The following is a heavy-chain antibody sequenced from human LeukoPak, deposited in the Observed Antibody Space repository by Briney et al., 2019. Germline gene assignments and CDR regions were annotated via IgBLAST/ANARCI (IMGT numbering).Heavy chain of an antibody. D-gene: IGHD3-22*01. V-gene: IGHV3-23*01. Sequence: PGGSLRLSCAASGFTFSSYAMSWVRQAPGKGLEWVSAISGSGGSTYYADSVKGRFTVSRDNSKNTLYLQMNSLRAEDTAVYYCAKLSGIVVVITTGVDYWGQGTLVTVSS. CDR2: ISGSGGST. J-gene: IGHJ4*02. CDR3: AKLSGIVVVITTGVDY. CDR1: GFTFSSYA.